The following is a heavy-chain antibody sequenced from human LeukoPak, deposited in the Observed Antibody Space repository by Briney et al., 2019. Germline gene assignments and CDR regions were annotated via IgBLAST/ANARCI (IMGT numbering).Heavy chain of an antibody. V-gene: IGHV3-30*18. Sequence: PGRSLRLSCAASGFTFSSYGMHWVRQAPGKGLEWVAVISYDGSNKYYADSVKGRFTISRDNSKNTLYLQMNSLRAEDTAVYYCAKDQRAGSVGGGLLIAYWGQGTLVTVSS. D-gene: IGHD3-16*01. CDR2: ISYDGSNK. CDR3: AKDQRAGSVGGGLLIAY. CDR1: GFTFSSYG. J-gene: IGHJ4*02.